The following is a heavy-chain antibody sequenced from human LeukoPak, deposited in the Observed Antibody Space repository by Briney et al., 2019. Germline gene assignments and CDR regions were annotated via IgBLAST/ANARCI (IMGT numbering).Heavy chain of an antibody. J-gene: IGHJ4*02. Sequence: PGGSLRLSCAASGFGFISYGMHWVRQAPGKGLERVGVISDDGRSKGYADSVKGRFTISRDNSKDTLYLQMNSLRAEDTAVYYCAKRPSDYGDYVSYFDYWGQGTLVTVSS. CDR1: GFGFISYG. CDR3: AKRPSDYGDYVSYFDY. CDR2: ISDDGRSK. D-gene: IGHD4-17*01. V-gene: IGHV3-30*18.